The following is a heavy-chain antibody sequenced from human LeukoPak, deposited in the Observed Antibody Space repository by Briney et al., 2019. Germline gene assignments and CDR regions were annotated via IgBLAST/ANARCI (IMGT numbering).Heavy chain of an antibody. Sequence: GRSLRLSCAASGFTFRDSAMHWVRQVSGKGLEWVSSISWDSDNIDYADSVKGRFTISRDNAKNSLYLQMNSLRAEDTALYYCAKEGSVCTNGICSYFDFWGQGTLVTVSS. J-gene: IGHJ4*02. CDR3: AKEGSVCTNGICSYFDF. CDR1: GFTFRDSA. CDR2: ISWDSDNI. D-gene: IGHD2-8*01. V-gene: IGHV3-9*01.